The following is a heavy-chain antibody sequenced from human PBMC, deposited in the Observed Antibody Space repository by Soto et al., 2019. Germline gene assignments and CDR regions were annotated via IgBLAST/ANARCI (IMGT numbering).Heavy chain of an antibody. D-gene: IGHD2-8*02. J-gene: IGHJ5*02. CDR2: IYYSGST. Sequence: QVQLQESGPGLVKPSQTLSLTCTVSGGSISSGDYYWSWIRQHPGKGLEWIGYIYYSGSTYYNPSLKSRVTLSVDTSKNQFSLKLSSVPAADTAVYYCARWWSSSRHGFDPWGQGTLVTVSS. V-gene: IGHV4-31*03. CDR3: ARWWSSSRHGFDP. CDR1: GGSISSGDYY.